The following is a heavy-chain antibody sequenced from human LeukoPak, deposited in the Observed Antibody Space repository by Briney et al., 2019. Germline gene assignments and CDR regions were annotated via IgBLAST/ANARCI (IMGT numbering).Heavy chain of an antibody. CDR2: IYYSGST. CDR3: ARVWGIKQWELLGHDAFDI. CDR1: GGSISSSSYY. D-gene: IGHD1-26*01. Sequence: PSETLSLTCTVSGGSISSSSYYWGWIRQPPGKGLEWIGSIYYSGSTYYNPSLKSRVTISVDTPNNQFSLKLSSVTAADTAVYYCARVWGIKQWELLGHDAFDIWGQGTMVTVSS. J-gene: IGHJ3*02. V-gene: IGHV4-39*01.